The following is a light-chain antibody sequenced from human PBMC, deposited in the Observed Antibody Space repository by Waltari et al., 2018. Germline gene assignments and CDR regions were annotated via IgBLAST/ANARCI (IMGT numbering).Light chain of an antibody. J-gene: IGKJ1*01. CDR1: QSISSW. CDR3: QQYSSFWT. V-gene: IGKV1-5*03. CDR2: KAS. Sequence: DIQMTQSPYTLSASVGDRVTITCRASQSISSWLAWFQQKPGKVPKLLIQKASSLESGVPSRFSGSGSGTEFTLTISSLQPDDFATYYCQQYSSFWTFGQGTKVEIK.